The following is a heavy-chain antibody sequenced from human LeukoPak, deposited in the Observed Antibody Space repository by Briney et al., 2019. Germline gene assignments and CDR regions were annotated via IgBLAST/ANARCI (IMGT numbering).Heavy chain of an antibody. CDR2: ISSSSSTI. CDR1: GFTFSDYY. D-gene: IGHD2-8*02. CDR3: AKGTLGSCSGAKCYEFDN. V-gene: IGHV3-11*01. Sequence: GGSLRLSCAASGFTFSDYYMNWVRQAPGKGLEWVSYISSSSSTIYYADSVRGRITISRDNSRNTLYLQMNSLRAEDSALYFCAKGTLGSCSGAKCYEFDNWGQGTLVTVSS. J-gene: IGHJ4*02.